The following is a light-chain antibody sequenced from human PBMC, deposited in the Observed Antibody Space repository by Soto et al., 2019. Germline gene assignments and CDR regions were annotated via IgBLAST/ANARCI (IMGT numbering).Light chain of an antibody. V-gene: IGKV1-33*01. CDR3: QQYNHLPYT. J-gene: IGKJ2*01. CDR1: QDISTY. Sequence: DIQMTQSPSSLSASVGDRVTITCQASQDISTYLNWYQQKPGKAPKLLIYDASNLETGVPSRFSGSGSGTDFTFTISSLQPEDIATYYCQQYNHLPYTFGQWAKLEI. CDR2: DAS.